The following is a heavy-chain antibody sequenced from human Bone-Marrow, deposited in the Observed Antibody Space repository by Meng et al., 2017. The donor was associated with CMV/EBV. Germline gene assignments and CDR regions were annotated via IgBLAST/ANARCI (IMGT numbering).Heavy chain of an antibody. D-gene: IGHD2-2*01. CDR1: GFTFSSSW. CDR3: ARLSGQPWVVPAARYYYYGMDV. Sequence: GGSLRLSCAASGFTFSSSWMHWVCQAPEKGLEWVADIKCDGSEKYYVDSVKGRLTISRDNAKNSLYLQMNSLRAEDTAVYYCARLSGQPWVVPAARYYYYGMDVWGQGTTVTVSS. J-gene: IGHJ6*02. CDR2: IKCDGSEK. V-gene: IGHV3-52*01.